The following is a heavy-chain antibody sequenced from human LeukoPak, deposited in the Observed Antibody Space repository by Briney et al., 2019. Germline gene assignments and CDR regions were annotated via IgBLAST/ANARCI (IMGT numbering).Heavy chain of an antibody. CDR3: ATDRGGSYLDY. D-gene: IGHD3-16*01. CDR1: RYTLTELS. CDR2: FDPEDGET. V-gene: IGHV1-24*01. Sequence: GASVKVSCKVSRYTLTELSMHWVRQAPGKGLEWMGGFDPEDGETIYGQKFQGSVTMTEDTSADTVYMELSSLRSGDTGVYYCATDRGGSYLDYWGQGTLVTVSS. J-gene: IGHJ4*02.